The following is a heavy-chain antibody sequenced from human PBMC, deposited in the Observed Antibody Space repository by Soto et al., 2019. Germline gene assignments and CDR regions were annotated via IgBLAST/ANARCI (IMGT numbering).Heavy chain of an antibody. CDR3: ARHPGYCSGGSCNGQYTLDV. V-gene: IGHV4-30-2*03. CDR1: GGSISSGGYS. D-gene: IGHD2-15*01. J-gene: IGHJ6*02. Sequence: PSETLSLTCAVSGGSISSGGYSWSWIRQPPGKGLEWIGYLYPSRDTYYNPSLKSRVTISADTSQNQFSLDLTSVTATDTAVYFCARHPGYCSGGSCNGQYTLDVWGQGTTVTVSS. CDR2: LYPSRDT.